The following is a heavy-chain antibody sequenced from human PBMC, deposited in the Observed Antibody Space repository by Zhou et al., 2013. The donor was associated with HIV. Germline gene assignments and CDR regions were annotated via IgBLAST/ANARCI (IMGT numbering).Heavy chain of an antibody. V-gene: IGHV4-39*01. Sequence: QVQLQESGPRLVKPSETLSLTCTVSDGSIRNTHYYWGWIRQPPGKGLEWIGSIYYSGKTYYNLSLKSRVTISVDTSKNQFSLKLSSVTAADTAVYFCARHPRPFALGRGIIIGGTEYWAQGTLVTVSS. CDR1: DGSIRNTHYY. J-gene: IGHJ4*02. D-gene: IGHD3-10*01. CDR2: IYYSGKT. CDR3: ARHPRPFALGRGIIIGGTEY.